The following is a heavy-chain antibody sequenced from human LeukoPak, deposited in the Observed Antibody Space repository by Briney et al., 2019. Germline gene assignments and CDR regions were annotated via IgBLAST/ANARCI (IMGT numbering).Heavy chain of an antibody. CDR1: GLTSNGDC. Sequence: GCLRPSCAPSGLTSNGDCLSSGAEAPGNGRKGLGNLKQDRWVKNYVASVKGRFTISRDNVKNSLYLQMTSLRAEDTAVYYCEGGGKRGTFDIWGQGTMVTVSS. CDR3: EGGGKRGTFDI. V-gene: IGHV3-7*01. D-gene: IGHD3-16*01. CDR2: LKQDRWVK. J-gene: IGHJ3*02.